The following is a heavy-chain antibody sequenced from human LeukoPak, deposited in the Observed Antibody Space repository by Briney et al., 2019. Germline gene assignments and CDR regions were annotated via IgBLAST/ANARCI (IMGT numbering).Heavy chain of an antibody. CDR2: INWNGGNI. CDR1: GFTFDDYA. J-gene: IGHJ6*03. V-gene: IGHV3-9*01. CDR3: AKDIAAAGTSGGYMDV. D-gene: IGHD6-13*01. Sequence: GRSLRLSCAASGFTFDDYAMHWVRQAPGKGLEWVSGINWNGGNIGYADSVKGRFTISRDNAKNSLYLQMNSLRAEDTALYYCAKDIAAAGTSGGYMDVWGKGTTVTISS.